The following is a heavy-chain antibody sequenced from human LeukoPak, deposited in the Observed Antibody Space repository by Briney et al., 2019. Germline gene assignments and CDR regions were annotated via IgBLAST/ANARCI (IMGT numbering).Heavy chain of an antibody. CDR3: ARDSTRSAFDI. V-gene: IGHV4-61*01. CDR1: GGSISSSSYY. J-gene: IGHJ3*02. CDR2: IYYSGST. Sequence: SETLSLTCTVSGGSISSSSYYWSWIRQPPGKGLEWIGYIYYSGSTNYNPSLKSRVTISVDTSKNQFSLKLSSVTAADTAVYYCARDSTRSAFDIWGQGTMVTVSS.